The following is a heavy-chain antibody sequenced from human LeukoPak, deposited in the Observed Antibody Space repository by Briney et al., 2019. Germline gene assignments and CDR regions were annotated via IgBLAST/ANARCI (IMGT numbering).Heavy chain of an antibody. CDR2: IKQDGSEK. J-gene: IGHJ4*02. D-gene: IGHD3-3*01. CDR1: GFTFSNYW. CDR3: ATMTRPDFYFDY. V-gene: IGHV3-7*01. Sequence: GGSLRLSCAASGFTFSNYWMTWVRQAPGKGLEWVANIKQDGSEKYYADSVKGRFTISRDNAKNSLYLQMNSLRAEDTAVYYCATMTRPDFYFDYWGQGTLVTVSS.